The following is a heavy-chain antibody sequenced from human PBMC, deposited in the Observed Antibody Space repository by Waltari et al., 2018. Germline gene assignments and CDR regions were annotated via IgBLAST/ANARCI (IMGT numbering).Heavy chain of an antibody. Sequence: QVQLVESGGGVVQPGRSLRLSGSASGLTFSSYIMHWVRQPPGKGLEWVAVISYDGTNKYYADSVKGRFTISRDNSKNTLYLQMNSLRPDDTAVYYCARGGGWNSHLDYWGQGTLVTVSS. CDR1: GLTFSSYI. D-gene: IGHD1-7*01. CDR3: ARGGGWNSHLDY. V-gene: IGHV3-30-3*01. J-gene: IGHJ4*02. CDR2: ISYDGTNK.